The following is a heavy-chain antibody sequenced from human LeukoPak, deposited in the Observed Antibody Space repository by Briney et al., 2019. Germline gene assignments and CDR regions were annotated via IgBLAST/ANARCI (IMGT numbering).Heavy chain of an antibody. J-gene: IGHJ3*02. D-gene: IGHD1-1*01. Sequence: GGSLRLSCAASGFTFSSFWMHWVRQAPGKGLVWVSRVSDDGSTTTYADSVKGRFTISRDNAKNTLYLHMNSLRPEDTAVYYCVRHNAARAFDIWGQGTMVIVSS. V-gene: IGHV3-74*03. CDR2: VSDDGSTT. CDR3: VRHNAARAFDI. CDR1: GFTFSSFW.